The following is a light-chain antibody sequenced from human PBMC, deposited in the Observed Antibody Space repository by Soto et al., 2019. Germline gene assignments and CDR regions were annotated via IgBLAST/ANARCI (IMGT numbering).Light chain of an antibody. CDR2: GAS. J-gene: IGKJ1*01. CDR3: QQYGMSPWT. V-gene: IGKV3-20*01. Sequence: DIVLTQSPGTLSLSPGERAILSCRASQSISSSYLAWYQQRPGQAPRLLIYGASSRATGIPDRFSGSGSGTDFTLTISRLEPEDFAVYYCQQYGMSPWTFGQGTKVEI. CDR1: QSISSSY.